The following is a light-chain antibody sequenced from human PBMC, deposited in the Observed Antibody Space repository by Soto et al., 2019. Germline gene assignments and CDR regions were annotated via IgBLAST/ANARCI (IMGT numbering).Light chain of an antibody. Sequence: VLTQPASVSGSPGQSITISCTGTSSDVGGYNYVPWYQQHPGKAPKLMIYEVSNRPSGVSNRFSGSKSGNTASLTISGLQAEDEADYYCSSYTSSSTYVFGTGTKVTVL. CDR1: SSDVGGYNY. CDR2: EVS. V-gene: IGLV2-14*01. J-gene: IGLJ1*01. CDR3: SSYTSSSTYV.